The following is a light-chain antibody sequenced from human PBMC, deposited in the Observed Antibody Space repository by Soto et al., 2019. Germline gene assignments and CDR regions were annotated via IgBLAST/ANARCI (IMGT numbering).Light chain of an antibody. CDR3: CSYTSRRTYV. CDR1: SSDVGAYIY. Sequence: QSVLTQPASVSGSPGQSITISCTGTSSDVGAYIYVSWYQHHPGKAPKVMIYEVTNRPSGVSDRFSGSKSGNTASLTISGLQAEDDADYYCCSYTSRRTYVFGTGTKVTVL. J-gene: IGLJ1*01. V-gene: IGLV2-14*01. CDR2: EVT.